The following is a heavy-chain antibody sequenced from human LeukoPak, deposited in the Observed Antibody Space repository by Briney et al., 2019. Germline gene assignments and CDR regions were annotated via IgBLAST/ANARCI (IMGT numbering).Heavy chain of an antibody. J-gene: IGHJ4*02. V-gene: IGHV3-11*01. CDR3: AKTIAAAE. CDR1: GFTFSDYY. CDR2: ISSSGSTI. D-gene: IGHD6-13*01. Sequence: GGSLRLSCAASGFTFSDYYMSWIRQAPGKGLGWVSYISSSGSTIYYADSVKGRFTIARDNGKDSLYLQMNSLRADGTAGYYCAKTIAAAEWGQGTLVTVSS.